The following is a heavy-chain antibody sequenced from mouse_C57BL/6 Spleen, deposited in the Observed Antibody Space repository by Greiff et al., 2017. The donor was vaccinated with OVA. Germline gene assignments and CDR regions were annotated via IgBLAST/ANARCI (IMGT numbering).Heavy chain of an antibody. V-gene: IGHV1-42*01. Sequence: EVQRVESGPELVKPGASVKISCKASGYSFTGYYMNWVKQSPEKSLEWIGEINPSTGGTTYNQKFKAKATLTVDKSSSTAYMQLKSLTSEDSAVYYCARSGDYFDYWGQGTTLTVSS. CDR1: GYSFTGYY. J-gene: IGHJ2*01. CDR3: ARSGDYFDY. CDR2: INPSTGGT.